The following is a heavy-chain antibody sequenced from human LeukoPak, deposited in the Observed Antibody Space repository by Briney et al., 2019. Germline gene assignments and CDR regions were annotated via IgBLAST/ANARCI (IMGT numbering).Heavy chain of an antibody. J-gene: IGHJ3*02. D-gene: IGHD4-17*01. V-gene: IGHV4-59*08. CDR3: ARSNYGDLDAFDI. CDR1: GGSISSLY. Sequence: AETLSLPCTVSGGSISSLYWTWIRQPPGKGLEWIGYIYHSGSTNFNPPLKSRVTISLDTAKNQFSLKLSSVTAADTDVYHCARSNYGDLDAFDIWGQGTMGTVSS. CDR2: IYHSGST.